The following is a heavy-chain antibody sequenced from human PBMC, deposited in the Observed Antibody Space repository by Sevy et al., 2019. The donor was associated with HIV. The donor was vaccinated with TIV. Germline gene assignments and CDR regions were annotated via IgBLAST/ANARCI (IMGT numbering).Heavy chain of an antibody. Sequence: GGSLRLSCAASGFSFSGYRMHWVRQAPGKGLEWVANINEDGTTKYYLDSVKGRFTISRDNAKNSVFLQMNSLRVDDTAVYYCARAIGAATSYWGQGTLVTVSS. D-gene: IGHD2-15*01. CDR3: ARAIGAATSY. V-gene: IGHV3-7*03. CDR1: GFSFSGYR. CDR2: INEDGTTK. J-gene: IGHJ4*02.